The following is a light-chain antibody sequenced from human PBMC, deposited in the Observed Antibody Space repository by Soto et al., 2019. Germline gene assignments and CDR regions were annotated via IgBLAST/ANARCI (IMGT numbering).Light chain of an antibody. V-gene: IGLV2-23*01. J-gene: IGLJ2*01. CDR3: CSYGGSLVL. CDR2: EAS. Sequence: QSALTQPASVSGSPGQSITISCTGSSIDVGSHNLVSWYQQHPGKAPKLMIYEASKRPSGLSDRFSGSKSANTASLTISGLQAEDEADYYCCSYGGSLVLFGGGTKLTVL. CDR1: SIDVGSHNL.